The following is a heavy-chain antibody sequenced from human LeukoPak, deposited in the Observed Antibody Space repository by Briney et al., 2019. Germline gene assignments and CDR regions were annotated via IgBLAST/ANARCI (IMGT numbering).Heavy chain of an antibody. D-gene: IGHD2-15*01. CDR3: GRVGCTGGNCKPYAYYATDV. Sequence: GGSLRLSCAASGFTFNTFAMHWVRQAPGKGLEWVAIIWYDGSDKYYADSVMGRFAISRDNSKNTLYLQMNSLRAEDTAVYYCGRVGCTGGNCKPYAYYATDVWGQGTTVTVSS. V-gene: IGHV3-33*01. J-gene: IGHJ6*02. CDR2: IWYDGSDK. CDR1: GFTFNTFA.